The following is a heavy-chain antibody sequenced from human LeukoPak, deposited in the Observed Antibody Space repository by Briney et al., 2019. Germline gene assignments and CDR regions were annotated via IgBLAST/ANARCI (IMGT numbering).Heavy chain of an antibody. D-gene: IGHD3/OR15-3a*01. CDR2: IDQDGSEK. Sequence: GGSLRLSCAVSGFTFSHYWMSWVRKAPGRGLEWVANIDQDGSEKYYVDSVKGRFTISRDNAKNSLFLQMNSLRAEDTAVYYCAGTGYFAYWGQGSLVTVSS. CDR1: GFTFSHYW. CDR3: AGTGYFAY. J-gene: IGHJ4*02. V-gene: IGHV3-7*01.